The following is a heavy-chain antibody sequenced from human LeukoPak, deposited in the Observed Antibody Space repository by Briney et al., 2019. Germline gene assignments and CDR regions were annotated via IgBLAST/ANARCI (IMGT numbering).Heavy chain of an antibody. CDR1: GFTFSSYA. CDR2: ISYDGSNK. V-gene: IGHV3-30-3*01. CDR3: ARDTARLPDY. J-gene: IGHJ4*02. Sequence: PGGSLRLSCAASGFTFSSYAMHWVRQAPGKGLEWVAVISYDGSNKYYADSVKGRFTISRNNSKNTLYLQMNSLRAEDTAVYYCARDTARLPDYWGQGTLVTVSS.